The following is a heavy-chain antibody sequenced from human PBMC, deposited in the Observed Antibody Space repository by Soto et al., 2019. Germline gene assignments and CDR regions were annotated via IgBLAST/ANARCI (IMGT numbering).Heavy chain of an antibody. V-gene: IGHV2-5*02. CDR2: IYWDDDK. CDR3: AHSVAKVSQNAFDF. J-gene: IGHJ3*01. Sequence: QITLTESGPTLVKPAQTLTLTCTFSGFSLTSPGEAVAWIRQSPGNALEWLALIYWDDDKRYSPSLRNRLSIAMDTSKKQVFLTLNNVIPVDTGTYFCAHSVAKVSQNAFDFWGQGTKVNVSS. CDR1: GFSLTSPGEA.